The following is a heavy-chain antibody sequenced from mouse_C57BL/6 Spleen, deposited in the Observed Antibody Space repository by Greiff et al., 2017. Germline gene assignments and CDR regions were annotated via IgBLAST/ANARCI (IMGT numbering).Heavy chain of an antibody. CDR3: ARLGYCEGFFAY. V-gene: IGHV1-55*01. CDR1: GYTFTSYW. Sequence: QVQLQQPGAELVKPGASVKMSCKASGYTFTSYWIPWVKQRPGQGLEWIGDIYPGSGSTNYNEKFKSKATLTVDTSSSTAYMQLSSLTSEDSAVYYCARLGYCEGFFAYWGQGTLVTVSA. CDR2: IYPGSGST. J-gene: IGHJ3*01. D-gene: IGHD2-3*01.